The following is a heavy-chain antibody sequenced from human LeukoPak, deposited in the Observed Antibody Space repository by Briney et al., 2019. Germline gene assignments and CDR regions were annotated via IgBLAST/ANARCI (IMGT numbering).Heavy chain of an antibody. CDR2: IIPNSGGT. J-gene: IGHJ4*02. D-gene: IGHD3-3*01. CDR1: GYTFTGYY. V-gene: IGHV1-2*02. Sequence: RASAKVSCKASGYTFTGYYMHWVRQAPGQGLEWMGWIIPNSGGTNYAQKFQGRVTMTRDTSISTAYMELSRLRSDDTAVYYCARDRWVPGGRSGSVDYWGQGTLVTVYS. CDR3: ARDRWVPGGRSGSVDY.